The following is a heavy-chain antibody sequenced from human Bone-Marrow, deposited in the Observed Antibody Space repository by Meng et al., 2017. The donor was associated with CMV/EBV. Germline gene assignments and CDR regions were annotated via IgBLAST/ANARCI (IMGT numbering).Heavy chain of an antibody. CDR2: IRSKAYGGTT. V-gene: IGHV3-49*04. CDR3: TREDSSPPYYYGMDV. CDR1: GFTFGDYA. J-gene: IGHJ6*02. Sequence: GGSLRLSCTASGFTFGDYAMSWVRQAPGKGLEWVGFIRSKAYGGTTEYAASVKGRFTISRDDSKSIAYLQMNSLKTEDTAVYYCTREDSSPPYYYGMDVWGQGTTVTVSS. D-gene: IGHD6-13*01.